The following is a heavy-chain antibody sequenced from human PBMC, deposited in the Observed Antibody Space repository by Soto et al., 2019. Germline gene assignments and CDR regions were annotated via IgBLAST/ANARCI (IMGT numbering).Heavy chain of an antibody. CDR1: GFTVSTKY. D-gene: IGHD7-27*01. CDR2: IYSGGST. V-gene: IGHV3-66*01. J-gene: IGHJ4*02. Sequence: EVQLVESGGGLVQPGGSLRLSCAASGFTVSTKYMSWVRQAPGKGLEWVSVIYSGGSTFYADSVRGRFTISRDNSKNTVNLQMNSQRAEDTAVYYCARDPGAADYWGQGTLVTVSS. CDR3: ARDPGAADY.